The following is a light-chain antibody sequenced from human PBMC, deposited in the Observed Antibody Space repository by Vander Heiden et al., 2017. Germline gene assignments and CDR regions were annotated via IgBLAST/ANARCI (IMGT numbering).Light chain of an antibody. J-gene: IGLJ1*01. Sequence: QSALTQPASVSGSPGQSITISCTGTTSDVGSYNLVSWYQQHPGKAPNLVIFEVTKRPSGVSDRFSGSKSGNTASLTISGLQAADEADYYCCSYAGRSIHVFGSGTKVSVL. CDR2: EVT. CDR3: CSYAGRSIHV. V-gene: IGLV2-23*02. CDR1: TSDVGSYNL.